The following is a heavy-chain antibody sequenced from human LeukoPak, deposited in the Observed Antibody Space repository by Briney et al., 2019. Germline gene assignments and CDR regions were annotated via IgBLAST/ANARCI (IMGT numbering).Heavy chain of an antibody. J-gene: IGHJ5*02. Sequence: PSETLSLTCTVSGGSISGYYWSWIRQPAGKGLERIGRIYTSGNTNYNPSLRSRVTMSLDTSKSQFSLKLSSVTAADTAVYYCARDGAGTSGWFDPWGPGNLVTV. V-gene: IGHV4-4*07. CDR1: GGSISGYY. D-gene: IGHD6-13*01. CDR3: ARDGAGTSGWFDP. CDR2: IYTSGNT.